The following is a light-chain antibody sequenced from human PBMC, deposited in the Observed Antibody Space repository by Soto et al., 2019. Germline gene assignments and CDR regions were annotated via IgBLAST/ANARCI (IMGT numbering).Light chain of an antibody. J-gene: IGKJ1*01. CDR1: QSVLYTSNNKNY. CDR3: HQYYTTLPP. CDR2: WAS. V-gene: IGKV4-1*01. Sequence: MVVTQARNARTVSRGASATINCKSSQSVLYTSNNKNYLAWYQQKAGQPPKVLIYWASTRESGVPDRFSGSGSGTDLTLTVRSSQADYGAVYSCHQYYTTLPPFGQGTKVDIK.